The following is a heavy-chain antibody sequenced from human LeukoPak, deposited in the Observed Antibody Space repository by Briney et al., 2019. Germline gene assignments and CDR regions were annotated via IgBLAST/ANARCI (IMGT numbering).Heavy chain of an antibody. D-gene: IGHD2-2*01. V-gene: IGHV3-30-3*01. CDR3: ARDLGDIVVVPAAINLIYYGMDV. CDR1: GFTFSSYA. CDR2: ISYGGSKK. Sequence: GRSLRLSCAASGFTFSSYAMHWVRQAPGKGLEWVAVISYGGSKKYYADSVKGRFTISRDKSKNTLYLQMNSLRAEDTAVYYCARDLGDIVVVPAAINLIYYGMDVWGQGTTVTVSS. J-gene: IGHJ6*02.